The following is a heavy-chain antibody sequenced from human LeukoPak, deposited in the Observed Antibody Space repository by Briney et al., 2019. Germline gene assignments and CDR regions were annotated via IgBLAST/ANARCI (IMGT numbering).Heavy chain of an antibody. CDR3: ASHIVVVPAATRAGHYSYGMDV. CDR1: GGSLSGYY. CDR2: INHSGST. J-gene: IGHJ6*02. V-gene: IGHV4-34*01. D-gene: IGHD2-2*01. Sequence: SETLSLTCAVYGGSLSGYYWSWIRQPPGKGLEWIGEINHSGSTNYNPSLKSRVTISVDTSKNQFSLKLSSVTAADTAVYYCASHIVVVPAATRAGHYSYGMDVWGQGTTVTVSS.